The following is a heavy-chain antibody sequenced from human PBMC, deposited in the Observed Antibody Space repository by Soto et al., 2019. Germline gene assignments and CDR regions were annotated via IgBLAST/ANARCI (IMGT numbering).Heavy chain of an antibody. CDR2: INPSGGST. D-gene: IGHD1-26*01. Sequence: ASVKVSCKASRYTFTNFYIHWLRQAPGQGLEWMGIINPSGGSTTYPQKFQGRVTMTRDTSTSTVHMELITLRSEDTAVYYCARSKVGRPLDVWGHGTTVTVSS. CDR3: ARSKVGRPLDV. J-gene: IGHJ6*02. CDR1: RYTFTNFY. V-gene: IGHV1-46*01.